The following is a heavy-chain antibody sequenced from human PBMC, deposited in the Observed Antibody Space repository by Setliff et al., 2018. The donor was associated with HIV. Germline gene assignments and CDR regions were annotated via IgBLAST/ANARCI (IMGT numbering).Heavy chain of an antibody. D-gene: IGHD2-15*01. Sequence: GGSLRLSCAASGFTFSSYAMSWVRQAPGKGLEWVSTIGCWGTCTFYADSVKGRFTISRDNSKKMLYLQMNSLRAEDTAVYYCAKCGGTCWHNFFGPWGQGTLVTVSS. J-gene: IGHJ5*02. V-gene: IGHV3-23*01. CDR3: AKCGGTCWHNFFGP. CDR2: IGCWGTCT. CDR1: GFTFSSYA.